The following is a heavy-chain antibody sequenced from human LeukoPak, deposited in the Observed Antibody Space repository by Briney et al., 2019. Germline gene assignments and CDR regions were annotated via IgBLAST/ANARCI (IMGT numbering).Heavy chain of an antibody. CDR1: GGSISSHY. CDR3: AREWSSSGAFDI. Sequence: SETLSLTCTVSGGSISSHYWSWIRQPPGKGLEWIGYIYYRGSTNYNPSLKSRVTISVDTSKNQFSLKLSSVTAADTAVYYCAREWSSSGAFDIWGQGTMVTVSS. D-gene: IGHD6-19*01. CDR2: IYYRGST. J-gene: IGHJ3*02. V-gene: IGHV4-59*11.